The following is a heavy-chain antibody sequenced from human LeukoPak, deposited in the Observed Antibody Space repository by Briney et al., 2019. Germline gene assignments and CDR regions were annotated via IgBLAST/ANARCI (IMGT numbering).Heavy chain of an antibody. CDR3: AKDLWYYASGSPD. V-gene: IGHV3-23*01. Sequence: PGGSLRLSCAASGFTFSSYAMSWVRQAPGKGLEWVSAISGSGGTTYDADSVTGRFTISRDNSKNTLYLQMNSLRAEDTAVYYCAKDLWYYASGSPDWGQGTLVTVSS. CDR2: ISGSGGTT. CDR1: GFTFSSYA. J-gene: IGHJ4*02. D-gene: IGHD3-10*01.